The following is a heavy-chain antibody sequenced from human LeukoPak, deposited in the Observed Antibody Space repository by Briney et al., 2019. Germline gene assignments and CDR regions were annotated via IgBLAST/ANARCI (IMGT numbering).Heavy chain of an antibody. CDR1: GFSVSGNY. Sequence: GGSLRLSCAASGFSVSGNYLTRVRQAPGRGLEWVSFINIHDDAFYADSVKGRFTVSRDNSKNILYLQMNSLRAEDTAIYYCARGLVYYDTTGSYLAERPYFDSWGQGTLVTVSS. V-gene: IGHV3-53*01. CDR2: INIHDDA. D-gene: IGHD3-16*01. CDR3: ARGLVYYDTTGSYLAERPYFDS. J-gene: IGHJ4*02.